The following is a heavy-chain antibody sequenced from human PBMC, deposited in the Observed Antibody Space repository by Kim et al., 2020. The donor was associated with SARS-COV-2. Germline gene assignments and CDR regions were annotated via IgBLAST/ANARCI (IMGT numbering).Heavy chain of an antibody. J-gene: IGHJ5*02. CDR3: AREGRFLEPFDP. V-gene: IGHV4-59*01. D-gene: IGHD3-3*01. Sequence: NSTPSLKSRVTISVDTSKNQFSLKLSSVTAADTAVYYCAREGRFLEPFDPWGQGTLVTVSS.